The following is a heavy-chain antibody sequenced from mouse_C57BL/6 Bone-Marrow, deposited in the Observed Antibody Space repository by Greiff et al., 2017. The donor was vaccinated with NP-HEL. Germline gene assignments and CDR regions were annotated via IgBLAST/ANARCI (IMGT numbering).Heavy chain of an antibody. CDR1: GYAFTNYL. CDR2: INPGSGGT. Sequence: QVQLQQSGAELVRPGTSVKVSCKASGYAFTNYLIEWVKQRPGQGLEWIGVINPGSGGTNYNEKFKGKATLTADKSSSTAYMQLSSLTSEDSAVYFCARGGNYYGSSLMDYWGQGTSVTVA. CDR3: ARGGNYYGSSLMDY. D-gene: IGHD1-1*01. V-gene: IGHV1-54*01. J-gene: IGHJ4*01.